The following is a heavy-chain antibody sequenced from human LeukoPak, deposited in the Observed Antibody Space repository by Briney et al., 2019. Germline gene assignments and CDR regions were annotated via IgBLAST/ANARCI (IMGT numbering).Heavy chain of an antibody. J-gene: IGHJ3*02. V-gene: IGHV1-2*02. CDR3: ARVMWLPTDAFDI. CDR2: INPNSGGT. CDR1: GYTFTGYY. Sequence: ASVKASCKASGYTFTGYYMHWVRQAPGQGLEWMGWINPNSGGTNYAQKFQGRVTMTRDTSISTAYMELSRLRSDDTAVYYCARVMWLPTDAFDIWGQGTMVTVSS. D-gene: IGHD3-22*01.